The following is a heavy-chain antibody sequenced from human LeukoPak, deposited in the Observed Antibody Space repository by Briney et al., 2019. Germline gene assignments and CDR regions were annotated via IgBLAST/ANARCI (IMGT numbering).Heavy chain of an antibody. D-gene: IGHD3-3*01. Sequence: PGGSLRLSCAASGFTFSSYAMHWVRQAPGKGLEWVAVISYDGSNKYYADSVKGRFTISRDNSKNTLYLQMNSLRAEDTAVYYCARGTLRGTYYDFWSGYSDDAFDIWGQGTMVTVSS. V-gene: IGHV3-30-3*01. CDR3: ARGTLRGTYYDFWSGYSDDAFDI. CDR2: ISYDGSNK. J-gene: IGHJ3*02. CDR1: GFTFSSYA.